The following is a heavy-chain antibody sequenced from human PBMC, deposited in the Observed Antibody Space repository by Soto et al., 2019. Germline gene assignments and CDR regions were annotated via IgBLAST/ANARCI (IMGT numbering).Heavy chain of an antibody. J-gene: IGHJ4*02. CDR2: IYYSGST. V-gene: IGHV4-59*08. Sequence: HSGTPYLTIAACSGTISSSYWTWSRKKTGKGLEWIGYIYYSGSTNYNPSPKSRVTISVDTSKNQFSLKLSSVTAADTAVYYCARCSSENDYIWGSYRFPRSFDYWGQGTLVTVSS. CDR1: SGTISSSY. CDR3: ARCSSENDYIWGSYRFPRSFDY. D-gene: IGHD3-16*02.